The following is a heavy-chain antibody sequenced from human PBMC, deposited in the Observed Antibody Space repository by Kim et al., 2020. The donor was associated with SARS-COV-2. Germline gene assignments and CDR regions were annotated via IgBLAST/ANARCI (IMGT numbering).Heavy chain of an antibody. CDR3: ARVAAYSSEFDI. V-gene: IGHV3-74*01. D-gene: IGHD6-25*01. J-gene: IGHJ3*02. Sequence: GGSLRLSCAASGFTFSSYWMHWVRQAPGKGLVWVSRINSDGSSTSYADSVKGRFTISRDNAKNTLYLQMNSLRAEDTAVYYCARVAAYSSEFDIWGQGTMVTVSS. CDR2: INSDGSST. CDR1: GFTFSSYW.